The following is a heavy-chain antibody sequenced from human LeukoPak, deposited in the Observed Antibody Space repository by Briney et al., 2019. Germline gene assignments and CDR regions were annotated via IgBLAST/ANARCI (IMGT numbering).Heavy chain of an antibody. CDR1: GFTFDDYG. CDR3: ARGGYYDSSGYNP. Sequence: PGGSVRLSCAASGFTFDDYGMSWFRQAPGKGLEWVSGINWNGGSTGYADSVKGRFTISRDNAKNSLYLQMNSLRAEGTAVYYCARGGYYDSSGYNPWGQGTLVTVSS. V-gene: IGHV3-20*04. J-gene: IGHJ5*02. D-gene: IGHD3-22*01. CDR2: INWNGGST.